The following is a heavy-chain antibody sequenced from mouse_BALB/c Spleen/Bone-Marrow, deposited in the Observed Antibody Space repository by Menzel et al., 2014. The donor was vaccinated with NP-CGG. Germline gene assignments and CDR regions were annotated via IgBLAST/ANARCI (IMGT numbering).Heavy chain of an antibody. J-gene: IGHJ2*01. V-gene: IGHV1S56*01. CDR1: GYTFTSYY. CDR3: ARRYDDYFDY. D-gene: IGHD2-14*01. Sequence: VQRVESGPELVKPGASVRISCKASGYTFTSYYIHWVKQRPGQGLEWIGWIYPGNVNTKYNEKFKGKATLTADKSSSTAYMQLSSLTSEDSAVYFCARRYDDYFDYWGQGTTLTVSS. CDR2: IYPGNVNT.